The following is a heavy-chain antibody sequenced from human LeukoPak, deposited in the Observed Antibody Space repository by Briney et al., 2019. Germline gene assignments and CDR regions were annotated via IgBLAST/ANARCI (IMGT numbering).Heavy chain of an antibody. CDR1: GFPFRSNW. CDR2: INGDGINT. J-gene: IGHJ4*02. Sequence: GGSLRLSCAASGFPFRSNWMHWVRQAPGRGLVWVSGINGDGINTNYADSVEGRFTISRDNAKNTLYLQMNSLRGEDTAVYYCARTDYYDRWGQGTLVTVSS. D-gene: IGHD3-22*01. CDR3: ARTDYYDR. V-gene: IGHV3-74*01.